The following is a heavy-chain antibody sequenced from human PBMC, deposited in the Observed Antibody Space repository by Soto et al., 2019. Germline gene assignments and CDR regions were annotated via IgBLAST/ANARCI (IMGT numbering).Heavy chain of an antibody. CDR3: ARARLSNGDPNIYFFYGLDV. J-gene: IGHJ6*02. CDR2: IIPLFRKT. D-gene: IGHD3-10*01. Sequence: QVQLVQSGAEVKRPGSSVKVSCKASGDMFRNCAFTWVRQAPGQGLAWMGVIIPLFRKTNVAQNFQGRVTFTADESTSSLYMEASSLTSEDTAVYYCARARLSNGDPNIYFFYGLDVWGQGTTITVSS. CDR1: GDMFRNCA. V-gene: IGHV1-69*01.